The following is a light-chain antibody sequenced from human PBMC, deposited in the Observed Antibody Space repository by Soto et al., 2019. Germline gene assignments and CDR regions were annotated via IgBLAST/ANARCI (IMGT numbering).Light chain of an antibody. CDR2: AAS. CDR1: QSVSSY. V-gene: IGKV1-39*01. CDR3: QQNYSTPPT. Sequence: DIQMTQSPSSLSASVGDRVTITCRASQSVSSYLYWDQQKPGKAPKLLIYAASSMHSGVPSRFSGSGSGTDFTLTISRLQPEDFATYYCQQNYSTPPTFGQGTKLEIK. J-gene: IGKJ2*01.